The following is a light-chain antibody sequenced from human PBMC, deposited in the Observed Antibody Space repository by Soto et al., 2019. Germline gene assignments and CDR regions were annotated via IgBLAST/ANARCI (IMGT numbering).Light chain of an antibody. Sequence: QSALTQPASVSGSPGQSITISCTGTSSDSSGNNYVSWYQHHPGKAPKLMIYEVSNRPSGVSNRFSGSKSGNTASLTISGLQAEDEADYYCSSYTSSSIPWVFGGGTQLTVL. CDR3: SSYTSSSIPWV. CDR1: SSDSSGNNY. J-gene: IGLJ3*02. V-gene: IGLV2-14*01. CDR2: EVS.